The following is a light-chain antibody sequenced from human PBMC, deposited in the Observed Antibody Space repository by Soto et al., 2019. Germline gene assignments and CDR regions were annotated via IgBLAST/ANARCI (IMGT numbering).Light chain of an antibody. V-gene: IGLV2-14*01. CDR3: SSYTTSNTYV. J-gene: IGLJ1*01. Sequence: QSARTQPASVSGSPGQSITFSCTGTSSDIGVYNYVSWYQQHPGKAPKLMIYEVNNRPSGVSSRFSGSKSGNTASLTISGLQAEDEADYYCSSYTTSNTYVFGTGTKVTVL. CDR1: SSDIGVYNY. CDR2: EVN.